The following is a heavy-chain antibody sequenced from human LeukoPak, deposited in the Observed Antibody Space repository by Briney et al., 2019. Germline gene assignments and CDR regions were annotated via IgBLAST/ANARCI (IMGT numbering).Heavy chain of an antibody. Sequence: GGSLRLSCAASGITVSSNYMSWARQAPGKGLEWVSVIYSGGSTYYADSVKGRFTISRDNSKNTLYLQMNSLRAEDTAVYYCARDRHFDFWSGTGMDVWGQGTTVTVSS. CDR1: GITVSSNY. CDR3: ARDRHFDFWSGTGMDV. J-gene: IGHJ6*02. V-gene: IGHV3-53*01. D-gene: IGHD3-3*01. CDR2: IYSGGST.